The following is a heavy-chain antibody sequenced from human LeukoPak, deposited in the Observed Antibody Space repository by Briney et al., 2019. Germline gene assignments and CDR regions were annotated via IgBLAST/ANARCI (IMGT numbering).Heavy chain of an antibody. V-gene: IGHV3-74*01. CDR2: ITTDETT. CDR1: GFPFSVAW. D-gene: IGHD3-9*01. J-gene: IGHJ4*02. Sequence: GGSLRLSCAASGFPFSVAWMHWFRQVPGKGLMWVSRITTDETTTYADSVRGRFSISRDNAKNTLSLQMNSLRPEDTAVYYCAKKRGPYFDIQEGLDYWGQGTLVTVSS. CDR3: AKKRGPYFDIQEGLDY.